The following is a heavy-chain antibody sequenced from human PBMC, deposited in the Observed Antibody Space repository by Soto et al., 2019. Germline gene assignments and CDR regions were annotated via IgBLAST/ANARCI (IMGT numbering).Heavy chain of an antibody. Sequence: GGSLRLYCSASAFTFSSYAMSWVRQAPGKGLEWVSAISGSGGSTYYADSVKGRFTISRDNPKNTLYLQMNSLRDEDTAVYFCARCSRNSCYSYGVDVWGQGATVTVSS. J-gene: IGHJ6*02. CDR2: ISGSGGST. CDR1: AFTFSSYA. D-gene: IGHD2-15*01. V-gene: IGHV3-23*01. CDR3: ARCSRNSCYSYGVDV.